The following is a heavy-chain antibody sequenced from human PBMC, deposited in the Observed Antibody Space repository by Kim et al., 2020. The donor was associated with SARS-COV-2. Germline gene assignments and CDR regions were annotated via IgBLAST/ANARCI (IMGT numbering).Heavy chain of an antibody. CDR2: ISWNSGSI. D-gene: IGHD2-15*01. CDR3: AKDMEAGLGYCSGGSCYSWFDP. J-gene: IGHJ5*02. CDR1: GFTFDDYA. Sequence: GGSLRLSCAASGFTFDDYAMHWVRQAPGKGLEWVSGISWNSGSIGYADSVKGRSTISRDNAKNSLYLQMNSLRAEDTALYYCAKDMEAGLGYCSGGSCYSWFDPWGQGTLVTVSS. V-gene: IGHV3-9*01.